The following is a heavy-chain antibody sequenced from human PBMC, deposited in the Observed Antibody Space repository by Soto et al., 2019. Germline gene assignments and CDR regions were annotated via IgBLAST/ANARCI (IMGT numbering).Heavy chain of an antibody. CDR3: STSVFSTGLDS. CDR2: VRREIDGRTT. V-gene: IGHV3-15*07. D-gene: IGHD3-9*01. Sequence: GGSLRLSCAASGFNFNNAWMNWVRQAPGKGLEWVGRVRREIDGRTTDYAAAVTGRVSISRDDSKRMLYLQMSSLRFDDTAVYYCSTSVFSTGLDSWGQGTQVTVSS. J-gene: IGHJ4*02. CDR1: GFNFNNAW.